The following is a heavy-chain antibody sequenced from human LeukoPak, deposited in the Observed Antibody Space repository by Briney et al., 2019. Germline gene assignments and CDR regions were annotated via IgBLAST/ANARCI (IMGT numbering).Heavy chain of an antibody. CDR2: IYSGGST. Sequence: GGSLRLSCAASGFTVSSNYMSWVRQAPGKGLEWVSVIYSGGSTYYADSVKGRFTISRDNSKNTLYLQMNSLRAEDTAVYYCARDRRIVGANYFDYWGQGTLVTVSS. CDR3: ARDRRIVGANYFDY. J-gene: IGHJ4*02. D-gene: IGHD1-26*01. V-gene: IGHV3-53*01. CDR1: GFTVSSNY.